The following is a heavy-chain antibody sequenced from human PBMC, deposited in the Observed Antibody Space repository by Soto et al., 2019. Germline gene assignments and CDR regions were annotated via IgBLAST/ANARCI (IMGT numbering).Heavy chain of an antibody. J-gene: IGHJ4*02. V-gene: IGHV1-69*01. Sequence: QVQLVQSGAEVKKPGSSVKVSCKASGGTFSSYSINWVRLAPGQGLEWMGEIIPIFGTANYAQKFQGRVTITADESTSTAYMELSSLRSEDTAVYYCARDGGRYSGGSDYWGQGTLVTVSS. CDR3: ARDGGRYSGGSDY. D-gene: IGHD1-26*01. CDR1: GGTFSSYS. CDR2: IIPIFGTA.